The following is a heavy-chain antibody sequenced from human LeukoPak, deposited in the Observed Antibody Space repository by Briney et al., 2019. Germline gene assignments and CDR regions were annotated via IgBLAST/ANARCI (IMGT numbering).Heavy chain of an antibody. CDR1: GFTVSSNY. CDR3: ARVGQQWLSLGAFDI. CDR2: IYSGGST. J-gene: IGHJ3*02. Sequence: PGGSLRLSCAASGFTVSSNYMSWVRQAPGKGLEWVSVIYSGGSTYYADSVKGRFTISRHNSKNTLYLQMNSLRAEDTAVYYCARVGQQWLSLGAFDIWGQGTMVTVSS. D-gene: IGHD6-19*01. V-gene: IGHV3-53*04.